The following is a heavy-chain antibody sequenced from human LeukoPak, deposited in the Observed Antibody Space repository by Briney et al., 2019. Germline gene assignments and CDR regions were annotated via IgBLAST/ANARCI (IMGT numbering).Heavy chain of an antibody. J-gene: IGHJ4*02. CDR1: GGSISSGGYS. V-gene: IGHV4-34*01. CDR3: ARVRGGYCSSTSCFRRPFDY. D-gene: IGHD2-2*01. Sequence: PSETLSLTCAVSGGSISSGGYSWSWIRQPPGKGLEWIGEINHSGSTNYNPSLKSRVTISVDTSKNQFSLKLSSVTAADTAVYYCARVRGGYCSSTSCFRRPFDYWGQGTLVTVSS. CDR2: INHSGST.